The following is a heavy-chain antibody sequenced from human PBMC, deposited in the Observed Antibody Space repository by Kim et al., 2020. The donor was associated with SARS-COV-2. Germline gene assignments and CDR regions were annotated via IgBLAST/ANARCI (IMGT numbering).Heavy chain of an antibody. Sequence: SVKVSCKASGGTFSSYAISWVRQAPGQGLEWMGGIIPIFGTANYAQKFQGRVTITADESTSTAYMELSSLRSEDTAVYYCARDNRHPGLRYFDWLFGWFDPWGQGTLVTVSS. CDR2: IIPIFGTA. CDR1: GGTFSSYA. V-gene: IGHV1-69*13. CDR3: ARDNRHPGLRYFDWLFGWFDP. J-gene: IGHJ5*02. D-gene: IGHD3-9*01.